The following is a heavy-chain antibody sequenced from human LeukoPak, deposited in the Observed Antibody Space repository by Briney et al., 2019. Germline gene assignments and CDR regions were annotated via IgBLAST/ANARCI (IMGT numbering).Heavy chain of an antibody. CDR1: GFTFSSYA. CDR2: ITSNGGNT. D-gene: IGHD1-1*01. V-gene: IGHV3-64*01. CDR3: ATAVQGGYYDF. Sequence: PGGSLRLSCATSGFTFSSYAMHWVRQAPGEGLEYVSAITSNGGNTYYANSVKGRFTISRDNSKNTLYLQMGSLRAEDMAVHYCATAVQGGYYDFWGQGTQVTVSS. J-gene: IGHJ4*02.